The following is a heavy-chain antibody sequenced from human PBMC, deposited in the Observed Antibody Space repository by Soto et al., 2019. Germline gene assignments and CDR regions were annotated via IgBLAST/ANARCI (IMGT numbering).Heavy chain of an antibody. CDR2: IYYSGST. CDR1: GGSISSSSYY. J-gene: IGHJ4*02. V-gene: IGHV4-39*01. CDR3: AKVSVAVGYFDY. Sequence: TLSLTCTVSGGSISSSSYYWGWIRQPPGKGLEWIGSIYYSGSTYYNPSLKSRVTISVDTSKNQFSLKLSSVTAADTAVYYCAKVSVAVGYFDYWGQGTLVTVSS. D-gene: IGHD6-19*01.